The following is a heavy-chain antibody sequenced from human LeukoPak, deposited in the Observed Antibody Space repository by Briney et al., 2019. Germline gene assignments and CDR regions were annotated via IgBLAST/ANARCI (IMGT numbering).Heavy chain of an antibody. Sequence: GGSLRLSCTASGFTLSSYWMSWVRQAPGKGLEWVANIKQDGSEKYYVESVKGRFTISRDNAKNSLYLQMNSLRAEDTAVYYCARDSNNWNDGSIDYWGQGTLVTVSS. D-gene: IGHD1-1*01. CDR3: ARDSNNWNDGSIDY. CDR2: IKQDGSEK. V-gene: IGHV3-7*01. J-gene: IGHJ4*02. CDR1: GFTLSSYW.